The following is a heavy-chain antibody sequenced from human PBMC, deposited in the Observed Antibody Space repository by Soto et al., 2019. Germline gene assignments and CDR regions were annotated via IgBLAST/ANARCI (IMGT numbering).Heavy chain of an antibody. V-gene: IGHV3-9*01. CDR3: AKDFRITGTSAFDI. CDR2: ISWNSGSI. Sequence: GGSLRLSCAASGFTFDDYAMHWVRQAPGKGLEWVSGISWNSGSIGYADSVKGRFTISRDNAKNSLCLQMNSLRAEDTALYYCAKDFRITGTSAFDIWGQGTMVTVSS. D-gene: IGHD1-7*01. J-gene: IGHJ3*02. CDR1: GFTFDDYA.